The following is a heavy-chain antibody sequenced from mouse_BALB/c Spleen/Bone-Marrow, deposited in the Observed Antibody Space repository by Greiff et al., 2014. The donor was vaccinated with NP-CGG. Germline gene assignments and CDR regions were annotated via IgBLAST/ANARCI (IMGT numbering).Heavy chain of an antibody. CDR1: GYAFSSYW. J-gene: IGHJ2*01. Sequence: QVQLKESGAELVRPGSSVKISCKASGYAFSSYWMNWMKQRPGQGLGWIGQIYPGDGDTNYNGNFKDKATLTTDKSSSTAYMQLSSLTSEDSAFYFCARGGRLTGYYFDYWGQGTTLTVSS. D-gene: IGHD4-1*01. V-gene: IGHV1-80*01. CDR2: IYPGDGDT. CDR3: ARGGRLTGYYFDY.